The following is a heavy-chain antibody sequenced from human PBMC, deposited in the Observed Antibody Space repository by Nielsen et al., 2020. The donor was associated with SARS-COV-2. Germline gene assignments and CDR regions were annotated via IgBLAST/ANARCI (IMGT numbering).Heavy chain of an antibody. V-gene: IGHV3-23*01. CDR1: GFTFNIYA. J-gene: IGHJ3*02. CDR2: PSASGAST. CDR3: AKDDVVRGDAYDI. D-gene: IGHD3-10*01. Sequence: GGSLRLSCAASGFTFNIYAMAWLRRAPGRGLEWLSGPSASGASTYYADSVKGRFSISRDNSRNTLYLQMNSLRVEDTAIYFCAKDDVVRGDAYDIWGQGTVVTVSS.